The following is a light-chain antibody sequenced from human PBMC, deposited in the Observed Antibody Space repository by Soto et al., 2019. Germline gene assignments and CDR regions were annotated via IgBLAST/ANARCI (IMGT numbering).Light chain of an antibody. Sequence: DIQMTQSPSSLSASVGARVPITCQASQDISNYLNWYQQKPGKAHKLLIYDVSTLETGVPSRFSGSGSGTDCTFTISSLQPEDIETYYCQKYDNFPITFGQGTRLEIK. CDR1: QDISNY. V-gene: IGKV1-33*01. CDR2: DVS. J-gene: IGKJ5*01. CDR3: QKYDNFPIT.